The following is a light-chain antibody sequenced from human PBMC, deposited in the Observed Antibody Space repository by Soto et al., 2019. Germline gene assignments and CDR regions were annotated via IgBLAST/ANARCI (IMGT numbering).Light chain of an antibody. CDR3: QQYNNWPQT. J-gene: IGKJ1*01. CDR1: QSVATN. Sequence: EAVLTQSPATLSVSPGERVTLSCRASQSVATNLACYQQRPGQAPRLLIYGASKRAIGLPARFSGSGSGTEFTLTITSLQSEDFAVYYCQQYNNWPQTFGQGTKVDI. CDR2: GAS. V-gene: IGKV3-15*01.